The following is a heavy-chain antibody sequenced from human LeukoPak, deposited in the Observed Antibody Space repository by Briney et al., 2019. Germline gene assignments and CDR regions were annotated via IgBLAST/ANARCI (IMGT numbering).Heavy chain of an antibody. Sequence: GGSLLLSCAASGFTFSSYSMNWVRQAPGKGLEWVSSISSSSSYIYYADSVKGRFTISRDNAKNSLYLQMNSLRAEDTAVYYCARGGQYSSGWYYFDYWGQGTLVTVSS. D-gene: IGHD6-19*01. CDR2: ISSSSSYI. V-gene: IGHV3-21*01. J-gene: IGHJ4*02. CDR3: ARGGQYSSGWYYFDY. CDR1: GFTFSSYS.